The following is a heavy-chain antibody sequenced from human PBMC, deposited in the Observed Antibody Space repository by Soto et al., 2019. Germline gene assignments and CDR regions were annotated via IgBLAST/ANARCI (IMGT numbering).Heavy chain of an antibody. V-gene: IGHV5-10-1*01. CDR2: IDPSDSYT. Sequence: GESLKISCKGSGYSFTRYWISWVRQMPGKGLEWMGRIDPSDSYTNYGPSFQGHVTMSVDKSTSTAYLQWSSLKASDTAMYYCARMGGLVRGITKNWFDPWGQGTLVTVSS. CDR1: GYSFTRYW. D-gene: IGHD3-10*01. CDR3: ARMGGLVRGITKNWFDP. J-gene: IGHJ5*02.